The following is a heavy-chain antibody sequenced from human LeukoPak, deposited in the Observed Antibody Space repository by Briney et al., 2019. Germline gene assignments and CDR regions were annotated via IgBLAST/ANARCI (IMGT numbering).Heavy chain of an antibody. J-gene: IGHJ4*02. CDR2: ISSNGGST. CDR1: GFTFSSYA. V-gene: IGHV3-64*01. CDR3: AKRFCWAESTC. D-gene: IGHD5/OR15-5a*01. Sequence: AGGSLRLSCAASGFTFSSYAMHWVRQAPGKGLEYVSAISSNGGSTYYANSVKGRFTISRDNSKNTLYLQMGSLRAEDMAVYYCAKRFCWAESTCWGQGTLVTVSS.